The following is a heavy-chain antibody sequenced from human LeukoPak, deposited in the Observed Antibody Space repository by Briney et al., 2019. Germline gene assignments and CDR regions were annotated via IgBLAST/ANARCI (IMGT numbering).Heavy chain of an antibody. CDR2: TYYRSKWYN. V-gene: IGHV6-1*01. D-gene: IGHD6-19*01. Sequence: SQTLSLTCAISGDSASSNSAAWNWIRQSPSRGLEWLGRTYYRSKWYNDYAVSVKSRITINPDTSKNQFSLQLNSVTPEDTAVYYCARDHSSGWYPTETYYFDHWGQGTLVTVSS. J-gene: IGHJ4*02. CDR1: GDSASSNSAA. CDR3: ARDHSSGWYPTETYYFDH.